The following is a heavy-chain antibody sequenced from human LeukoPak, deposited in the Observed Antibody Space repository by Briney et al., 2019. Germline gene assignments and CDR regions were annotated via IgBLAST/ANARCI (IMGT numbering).Heavy chain of an antibody. D-gene: IGHD3-16*01. CDR3: ARDRRETMITFGGVMTAGWFDP. Sequence: GGSLRLSCAASGFTVSSNYMSWVRQAPGKGLAGVSVIYSGGSTYYADSVKGRFTISRDNSKNTLYLQMNSLRAEDTAVYYCARDRRETMITFGGVMTAGWFDPWGQGTLVTVSS. J-gene: IGHJ5*02. CDR2: IYSGGST. CDR1: GFTVSSNY. V-gene: IGHV3-53*01.